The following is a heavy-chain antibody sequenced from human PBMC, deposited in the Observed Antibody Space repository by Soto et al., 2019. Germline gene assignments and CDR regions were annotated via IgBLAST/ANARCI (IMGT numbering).Heavy chain of an antibody. CDR2: ISAYNGKT. V-gene: IGHV1-18*01. J-gene: IGHJ6*02. Sequence: ASVKVSCKASGYTFTSYGISWVRQAPGQGLEWMGWISAYNGKTNYAQRLQGRVTMTTDTSTSTAYMELRSLRSEDTAVYYCQYSSSYPPPYYYHYGMDVWGQGTTVTVSS. CDR3: QYSSSYPPPYYYHYGMDV. CDR1: GYTFTSYG. D-gene: IGHD6-6*01.